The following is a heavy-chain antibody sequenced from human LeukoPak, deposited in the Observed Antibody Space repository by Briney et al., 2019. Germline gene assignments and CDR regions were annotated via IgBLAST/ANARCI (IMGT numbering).Heavy chain of an antibody. D-gene: IGHD2-15*01. CDR2: IDTSTGDT. CDR3: ASEAFCAGGRCYLQRVAS. V-gene: IGHV1-2*02. J-gene: IGHJ4*02. Sequence: ASVTVSCTASGYTFTSYYMHWVRQAPGQGLEWMGWIDTSTGDTKYAQKFQGRVTISRDTSTGTSYMELRSLISGDTAVYYCASEAFCAGGRCYLQRVASWGPGTLVTVSS. CDR1: GYTFTSYY.